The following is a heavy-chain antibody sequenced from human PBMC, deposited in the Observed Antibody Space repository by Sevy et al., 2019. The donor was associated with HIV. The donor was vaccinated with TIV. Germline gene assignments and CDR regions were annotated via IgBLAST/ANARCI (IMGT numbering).Heavy chain of an antibody. V-gene: IGHV3-23*01. CDR1: GFTFSSYA. Sequence: GGSLRLSCAASGFTFSSYAMSWVRQAPGKGLEWVSAISGSGGSTYYADSVKGRFTISRDNSKNTLYLQMNSLRAEDTAVYYCAKDLHCSSTSCSNFDYWVQGTLVTVSS. J-gene: IGHJ4*02. D-gene: IGHD2-2*01. CDR2: ISGSGGST. CDR3: AKDLHCSSTSCSNFDY.